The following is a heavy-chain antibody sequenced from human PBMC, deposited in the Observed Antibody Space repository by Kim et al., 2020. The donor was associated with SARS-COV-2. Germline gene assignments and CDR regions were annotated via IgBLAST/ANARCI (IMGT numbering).Heavy chain of an antibody. CDR3: ATGSSWYFGYYYYGMDV. V-gene: IGHV1-69*13. D-gene: IGHD6-13*01. CDR2: IIPIFGTA. CDR1: GGTFSSYA. Sequence: SVKVSCKASGGTFSSYAISWVRQAPGQGLEWMGGIIPIFGTANYAQKFQGRVTITADESTSTAYMELSSLRSEDTAVYYCATGSSWYFGYYYYGMDVWGQGTTVTVSS. J-gene: IGHJ6*02.